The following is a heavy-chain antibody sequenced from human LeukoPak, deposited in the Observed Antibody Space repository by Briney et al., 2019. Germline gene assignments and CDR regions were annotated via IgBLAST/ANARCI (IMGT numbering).Heavy chain of an antibody. J-gene: IGHJ4*02. V-gene: IGHV3-23*01. CDR3: AKSIAACPLNFDY. Sequence: PGGSLRLSCAASGFTFSSYAMSWVRHAPGKGLGWVSAISGSGGSTYYADSVKGRFTISRDNSKNTLYLQMNSLRAEDTAVYYCAKSIAACPLNFDYWGQGTLVTVSS. D-gene: IGHD6-6*01. CDR1: GFTFSSYA. CDR2: ISGSGGST.